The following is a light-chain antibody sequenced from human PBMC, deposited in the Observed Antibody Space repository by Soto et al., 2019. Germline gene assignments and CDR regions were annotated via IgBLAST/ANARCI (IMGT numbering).Light chain of an antibody. J-gene: IGKJ4*01. CDR3: QQSYSTPQELT. Sequence: DIQMTQSPSTLSASVGDRVTITCRASQSISSWLAWYQQKPGKAPKLLIYAASSLQSGVPSRFSGSGSGTDFTLTISSLQPEDFATYYCQQSYSTPQELTFGGGTKVEI. CDR2: AAS. CDR1: QSISSW. V-gene: IGKV1-39*01.